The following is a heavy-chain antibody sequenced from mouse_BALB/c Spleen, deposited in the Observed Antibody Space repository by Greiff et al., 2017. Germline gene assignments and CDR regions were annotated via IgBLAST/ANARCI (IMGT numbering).Heavy chain of an antibody. Sequence: EVQLVESGGGLVQPKGSLKLSCAASGFTFNTYAMNWVRQAPGKGLEWVARIRSKSNNYATYYAVSVKDRFAISRDDSQSMLYLQMNNLKTEDTAMYYCVRQRGKNDYFDYWGQGTTLTVSS. D-gene: IGHD2-3*01. J-gene: IGHJ2*01. CDR1: GFTFNTYA. V-gene: IGHV10-1*02. CDR2: IRSKSNNYAT. CDR3: VRQRGKNDYFDY.